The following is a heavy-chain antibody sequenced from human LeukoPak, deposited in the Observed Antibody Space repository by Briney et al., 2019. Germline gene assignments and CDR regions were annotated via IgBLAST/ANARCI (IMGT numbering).Heavy chain of an antibody. CDR2: ISGDGGST. V-gene: IGHV3-43*02. J-gene: IGHJ6*02. CDR1: GFTFDDYS. CDR3: AKDRVYGDYYYYGMDV. Sequence: GGSLTLSCAASGFTFDDYSMHWVRQAPGKGPEWVSLISGDGGSTYYADSVKGRFTISRDNSKNSLYLQMNSLRTEDTVLYYWAKDRVYGDYYYYGMDVWGQGTTVTVSS. D-gene: IGHD4-17*01.